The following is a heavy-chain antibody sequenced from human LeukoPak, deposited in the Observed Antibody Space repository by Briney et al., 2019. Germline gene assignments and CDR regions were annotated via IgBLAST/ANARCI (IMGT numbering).Heavy chain of an antibody. V-gene: IGHV3-48*03. J-gene: IGHJ4*02. CDR1: GFTFSSYE. CDR2: ISSSGSTI. Sequence: GGSLRLSCAASGFTFSSYEMNWVRQAPGKGLEWVSYISSSGSTIYYADSVKGRFTISRDNAKNSLYLQMNSLRAEDPAVYYCARDNNANGDLEYLDYWGQGTLVTVSS. CDR3: ARDNNANGDLEYLDY. D-gene: IGHD2-21*02.